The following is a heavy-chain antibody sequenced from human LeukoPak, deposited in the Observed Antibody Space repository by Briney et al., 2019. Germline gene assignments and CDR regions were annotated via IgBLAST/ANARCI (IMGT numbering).Heavy chain of an antibody. D-gene: IGHD2-2*01. CDR3: ARDGDIVVVPAANLDAFDI. J-gene: IGHJ3*02. V-gene: IGHV3-20*04. CDR1: GFTFDDYG. Sequence: GGSLRLSCAASGFTFDDYGMSWVRQAPGKGLEWVSGINWNGGSTGYADSVKGRFTISRDNAKNSLYLQMNSLRAEDTAVYYCARDGDIVVVPAANLDAFDIWGQGTMVTVSS. CDR2: INWNGGST.